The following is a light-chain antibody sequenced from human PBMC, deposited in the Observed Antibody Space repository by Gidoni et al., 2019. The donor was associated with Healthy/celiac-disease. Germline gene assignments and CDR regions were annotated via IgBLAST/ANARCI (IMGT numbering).Light chain of an antibody. V-gene: IGKV3-20*01. CDR2: GAS. J-gene: IGKJ5*01. Sequence: ETVLTQSPGTLSLSPGERATLYCRASQSVSSSYLAWYQQKPGQAPRLLIYGASSRATGIPDRFSGSGSGTDFTLTISRLEPEDFAAYYCQQYGSFFGQGTRLEIK. CDR3: QQYGSF. CDR1: QSVSSSY.